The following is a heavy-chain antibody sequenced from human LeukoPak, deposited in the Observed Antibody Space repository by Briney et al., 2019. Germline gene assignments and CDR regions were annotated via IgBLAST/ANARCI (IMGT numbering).Heavy chain of an antibody. Sequence: SVKVSCKASGGTFSSYAVSWVRQAPGQGLEWMGGIIPIFGTANYAQKFQGRVTITADESTSTAYMELSSLRSEDTAVYYCARDLGYCSSTSCYGDSDWFDPWGQGTLVTVSS. J-gene: IGHJ5*02. D-gene: IGHD2-2*01. V-gene: IGHV1-69*13. CDR2: IIPIFGTA. CDR3: ARDLGYCSSTSCYGDSDWFDP. CDR1: GGTFSSYA.